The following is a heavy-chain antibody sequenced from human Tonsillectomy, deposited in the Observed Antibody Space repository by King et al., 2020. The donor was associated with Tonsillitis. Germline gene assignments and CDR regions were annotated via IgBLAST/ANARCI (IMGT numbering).Heavy chain of an antibody. CDR1: GFTFSSYA. J-gene: IGHJ3*02. CDR2: ISGSGFST. V-gene: IGHV3-23*04. D-gene: IGHD3-22*01. CDR3: AKDMYYYDSPHAFDI. Sequence: VQLVESGGGLVQPGGSLRLSCAASGFTFSSYAMSWVRQAPGKGLKWVSTISGSGFSTYYADSVKGRFTISRDNSKNTLYLQMNSLRAEDTAVYYCAKDMYYYDSPHAFDIWGQGTMVTVSS.